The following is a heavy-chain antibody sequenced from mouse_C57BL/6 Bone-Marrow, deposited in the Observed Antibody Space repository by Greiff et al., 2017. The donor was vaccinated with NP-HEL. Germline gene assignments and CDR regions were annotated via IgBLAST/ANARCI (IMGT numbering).Heavy chain of an antibody. Sequence: VQLVESGPGLVAPSQSLSITCTVSGFSLTSYGVDWVRQSPGKGLEWLGVIWGVGSTNYNSALKSRLSISKDNSKSQVFLKMNSLQTDDTAMYYCATLIYYGNYVDAYWGQGTLVTVSA. CDR3: ATLIYYGNYVDAY. CDR2: IWGVGST. CDR1: GFSLTSYG. J-gene: IGHJ3*01. V-gene: IGHV2-6*01. D-gene: IGHD2-1*01.